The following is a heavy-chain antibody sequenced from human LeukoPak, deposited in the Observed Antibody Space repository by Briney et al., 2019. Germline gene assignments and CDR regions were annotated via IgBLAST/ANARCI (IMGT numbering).Heavy chain of an antibody. CDR2: IYYSGST. CDR1: GGSISRYY. D-gene: IGHD5-12*01. V-gene: IGHV4-59*01. CDR3: ARWLQLPATNAFDI. Sequence: SETLSLTCTVSGGSISRYYWSWIRQPPGKGLEWIGYIYYSGSTNYNPSLKSRVTISVDTSKNQFSLKLSSVTAADTAVYYCARWLQLPATNAFDIWGQGTMVTVSS. J-gene: IGHJ3*02.